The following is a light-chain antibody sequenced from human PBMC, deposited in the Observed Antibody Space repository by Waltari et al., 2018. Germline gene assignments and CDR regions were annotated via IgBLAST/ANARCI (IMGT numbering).Light chain of an antibody. Sequence: EIVLTQSPATLSFFPGERVTLSCRASQSVSRYMAWYPQKPGQAPRLLIYDISNRATGIPARFSGSGSGSDFTLTISSLEPEDFAVYYCHQHNNWPYTFGQGTKLEI. CDR3: HQHNNWPYT. V-gene: IGKV3-11*01. J-gene: IGKJ2*01. CDR1: QSVSRY. CDR2: DIS.